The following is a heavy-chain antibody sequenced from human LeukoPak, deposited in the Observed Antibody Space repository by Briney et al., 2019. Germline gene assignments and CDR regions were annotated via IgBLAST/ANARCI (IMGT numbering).Heavy chain of an antibody. J-gene: IGHJ4*02. CDR1: GFTFSSYW. V-gene: IGHV3-74*01. Sequence: QPGGSLRLSCAASGFTFSSYWMHWVRQAPGKGLVWVSRINSDGSSTSYADSVKGRFTISRDNAKNTLYLQMNSLRAEDTAVYYCARAHEDSEAFDFWGQGTLVTVSS. CDR3: ARAHEDSEAFDF. D-gene: IGHD3/OR15-3a*01. CDR2: INSDGSST.